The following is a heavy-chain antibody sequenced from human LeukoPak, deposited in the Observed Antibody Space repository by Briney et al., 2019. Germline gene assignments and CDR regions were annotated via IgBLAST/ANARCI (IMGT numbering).Heavy chain of an antibody. Sequence: SETLSLTCTVSGSSISSGGYYWGWIRQPPGKGLEWIGSIYYSGSTYYSPSLKSRVTISVDTSKNQFSLKLSSVTAAGTAVYYCASPGGGPTDYWGQGTLVTVSS. D-gene: IGHD3-16*01. J-gene: IGHJ4*02. CDR1: GSSISSGGYY. V-gene: IGHV4-39*01. CDR2: IYYSGST. CDR3: ASPGGGPTDY.